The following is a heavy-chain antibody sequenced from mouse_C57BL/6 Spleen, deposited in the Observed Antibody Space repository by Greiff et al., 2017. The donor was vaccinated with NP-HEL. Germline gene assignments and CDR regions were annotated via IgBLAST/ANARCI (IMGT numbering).Heavy chain of an antibody. V-gene: IGHV5-17*01. Sequence: EVKLVESGGGLVKPGGSLKLSCAASGFTFSDYGMHWVRQAPEKGLEWVAYISSGSSTIYYADTVKGRFTISRDNAKNTLFLQMTSLRSEDTAMYYCALTGTGAWFAYWGQGTLVTVSA. J-gene: IGHJ3*01. D-gene: IGHD4-1*01. CDR1: GFTFSDYG. CDR3: ALTGTGAWFAY. CDR2: ISSGSSTI.